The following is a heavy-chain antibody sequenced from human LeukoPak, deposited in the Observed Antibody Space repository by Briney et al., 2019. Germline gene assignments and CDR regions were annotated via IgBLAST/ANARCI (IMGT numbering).Heavy chain of an antibody. Sequence: SSQTLSLTCAISRDSVSSTAAWNWIRQSPSRGLEWLGRTYYRSTWYYDYAISVKGRITINPDTSKNQFSLQLNSVTPEDTAVYYCARDRNFLDYWGQGTLVTVSS. J-gene: IGHJ4*02. CDR2: TYYRSTWYY. D-gene: IGHD1-14*01. CDR1: RDSVSSTAA. V-gene: IGHV6-1*01. CDR3: ARDRNFLDY.